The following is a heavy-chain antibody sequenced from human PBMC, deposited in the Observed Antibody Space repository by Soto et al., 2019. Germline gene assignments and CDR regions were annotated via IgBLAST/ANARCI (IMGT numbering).Heavy chain of an antibody. V-gene: IGHV3-23*01. D-gene: IGHD2-15*01. Sequence: GSLRLSCAAPEFTFTNYAMGWVRQAPGKGLEWVSVISGSGGSTYYADSVKGRFTISRDNSKNTLYLQMNSLRADDTAVYYCAKAGGDCSGGSCYSGFFHYWAQGTLVTVSS. J-gene: IGHJ4*02. CDR3: AKAGGDCSGGSCYSGFFHY. CDR2: ISGSGGST. CDR1: EFTFTNYA.